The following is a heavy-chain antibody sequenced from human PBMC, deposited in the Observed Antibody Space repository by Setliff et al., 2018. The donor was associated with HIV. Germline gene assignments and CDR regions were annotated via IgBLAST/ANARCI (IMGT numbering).Heavy chain of an antibody. CDR1: GYDFGFHY. V-gene: IGHV1-46*01. CDR3: ARAYYDSVWGSHRYRFYYFDY. D-gene: IGHD3-16*02. Sequence: VKVSCKSSGYDFGFHYVHWVRQAPGQGFDWMGVINPNAGSTTYADRFQGRVTMTRDASTRTVYMELSRLRSEDTAVYYCARAYYDSVWGSHRYRFYYFDYWGQGSLVTVSS. J-gene: IGHJ4*02. CDR2: INPNAGST.